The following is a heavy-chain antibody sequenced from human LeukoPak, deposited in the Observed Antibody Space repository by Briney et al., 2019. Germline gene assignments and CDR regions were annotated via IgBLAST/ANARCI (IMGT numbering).Heavy chain of an antibody. CDR1: GYTLTELS. D-gene: IGHD3-9*01. Sequence: ASVKVSCKVSGYTLTELSMHWVRQAPGKGLEWMGGFDPEDGETIYAQKFQGGVTMTRDTSISTAYMEVSRLRPDDTAVYYCARRGTYYDILTGYIYYFDYWGQGTLVTVSS. J-gene: IGHJ4*02. V-gene: IGHV1-24*01. CDR2: FDPEDGET. CDR3: ARRGTYYDILTGYIYYFDY.